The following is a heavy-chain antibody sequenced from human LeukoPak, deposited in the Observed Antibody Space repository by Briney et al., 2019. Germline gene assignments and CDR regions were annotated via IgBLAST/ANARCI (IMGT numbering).Heavy chain of an antibody. V-gene: IGHV4-59*01. CDR2: IYYSGST. CDR3: ARDALEMATKYCWYFDL. CDR1: GGSISSYY. Sequence: PSETLSLTCTVPGGSISSYYWSWLRQPPGKGLERIGYIYYSGSTNYNPSLKSRVTISVDTSKNQFSLKLSSVTAADTAVYYCARDALEMATKYCWYFDLWGRGTLVTVSS. J-gene: IGHJ2*01. D-gene: IGHD5-24*01.